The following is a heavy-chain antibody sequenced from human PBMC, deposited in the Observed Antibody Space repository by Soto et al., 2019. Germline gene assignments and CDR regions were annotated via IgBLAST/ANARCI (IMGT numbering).Heavy chain of an antibody. CDR2: IYTSGST. CDR3: AGDSSTPYYFDY. J-gene: IGHJ4*02. V-gene: IGHV4-59*10. CDR1: GGSVNGYY. D-gene: IGHD3-22*01. Sequence: SDTLSLTCAVDGGSVNGYYWSWIRQPAGKGLEWIGRIYTSGSTNYNPSLKSRVTMSVDTSKNQFPLKLSSVTAADTAVYYCAGDSSTPYYFDYWGQGTLVTGSS.